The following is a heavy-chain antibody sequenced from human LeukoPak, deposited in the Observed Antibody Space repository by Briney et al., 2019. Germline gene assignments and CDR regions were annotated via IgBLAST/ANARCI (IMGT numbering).Heavy chain of an antibody. CDR1: GFTFSGYA. CDR2: ISGSGGST. V-gene: IGHV3-23*01. D-gene: IGHD3-3*01. CDR3: AKGVTIFGVVITSYYYYGMDV. J-gene: IGHJ6*02. Sequence: PGGSLRLSCAASGFTFSGYAMSWVRQAPGKGLEWVSAISGSGGSTYYADSVKGRFTISRDNSKNTLYLQMNSLRAEDTAVYYCAKGVTIFGVVITSYYYYGMDVWGQGTTVTVSS.